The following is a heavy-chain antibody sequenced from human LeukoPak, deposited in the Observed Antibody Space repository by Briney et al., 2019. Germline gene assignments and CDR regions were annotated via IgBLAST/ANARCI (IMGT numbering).Heavy chain of an antibody. CDR3: ARVSTVVTRYYFDY. V-gene: IGHV3-30-3*01. CDR2: ISYDGSNK. D-gene: IGHD4-23*01. CDR1: GFTFSSYA. Sequence: GGSLRLSCAASGFTFSSYAMHWVRQAPGKGLEWVAVISYDGSNKYYADSVKGRFTISRDNSKNTLYLQMNSLRAEDTAVYYCARVSTVVTRYYFDYWGQGTLVTVSS. J-gene: IGHJ4*02.